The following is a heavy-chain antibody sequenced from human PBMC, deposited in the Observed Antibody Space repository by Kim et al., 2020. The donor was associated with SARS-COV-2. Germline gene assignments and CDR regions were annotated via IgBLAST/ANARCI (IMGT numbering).Heavy chain of an antibody. Sequence: PSLKSRVTISVDTSKNQFSLKLSSVTAADTAVYYCARTSMVRGVIRIDPWGQGTLVTVSS. CDR3: ARTSMVRGVIRIDP. V-gene: IGHV4-59*01. J-gene: IGHJ5*02. D-gene: IGHD3-10*01.